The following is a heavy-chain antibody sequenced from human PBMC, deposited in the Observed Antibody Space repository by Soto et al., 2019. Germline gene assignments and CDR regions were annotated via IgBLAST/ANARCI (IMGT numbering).Heavy chain of an antibody. CDR1: GDSINFYS. J-gene: IGHJ3*02. CDR2: MYTSGST. D-gene: IGHD3-22*01. V-gene: IGHV4-4*07. Sequence: SEILSLTCTVSGDSINFYSGSWIRQPAVNGLEWMGRMYTSGSTIYNPSLKSRATMSVDTSMNHFSLTLTSVTAADTAVYYCARGAVNYDDSGHYYELNAFDIWGLGAMVTVSS. CDR3: ARGAVNYDDSGHYYELNAFDI.